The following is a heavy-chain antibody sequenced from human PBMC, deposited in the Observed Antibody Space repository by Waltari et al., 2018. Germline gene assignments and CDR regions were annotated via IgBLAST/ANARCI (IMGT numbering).Heavy chain of an antibody. Sequence: EVQLVESGGGLVQPGGSLRLSCAASGFTFSSYWMSWVRPAPGKGLEWVANIKQAGSDKSYGDSVKGRLPISRDNAKNSRYLQMNRLRAEDTPVYYCARLYSSTPQGFDPWGQGTLVTVSS. CDR2: IKQAGSDK. J-gene: IGHJ5*02. CDR3: ARLYSSTPQGFDP. CDR1: GFTFSSYW. D-gene: IGHD6-13*01. V-gene: IGHV3-7*01.